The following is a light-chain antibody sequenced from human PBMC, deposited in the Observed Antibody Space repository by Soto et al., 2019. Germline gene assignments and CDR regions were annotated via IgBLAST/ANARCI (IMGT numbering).Light chain of an antibody. Sequence: DIQMTQSPSSLSASVGDRVTIACQASQDINNYLHWYQQKPGKAPKLLIYDASNLETGVPSRFSGSGSGTDFTFTISSLQPEDIATYYCQQYHTLPHTFGQGTKLEIK. V-gene: IGKV1-33*01. J-gene: IGKJ2*01. CDR1: QDINNY. CDR3: QQYHTLPHT. CDR2: DAS.